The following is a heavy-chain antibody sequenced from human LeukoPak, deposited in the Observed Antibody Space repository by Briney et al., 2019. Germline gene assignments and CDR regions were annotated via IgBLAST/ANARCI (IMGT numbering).Heavy chain of an antibody. D-gene: IGHD1-26*01. J-gene: IGHJ4*02. CDR3: SRGEDYFYH. CDR2: ISAYNGKK. Sequence: ASVKVSFTSSGYTFTSYGISWVRQAPGQGVEWMGWISAYNGKKKFAQNLHGRVIMTTETSTSTAYMELRSLRSDDTAVYYCSRGEDYFYHWGQGTLVSVSS. CDR1: GYTFTSYG. V-gene: IGHV1-18*01.